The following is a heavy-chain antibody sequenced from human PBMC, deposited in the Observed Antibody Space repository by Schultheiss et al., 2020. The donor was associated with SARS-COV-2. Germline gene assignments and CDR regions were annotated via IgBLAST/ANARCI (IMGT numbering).Heavy chain of an antibody. CDR2: ISYDGSNK. J-gene: IGHJ6*02. CDR1: GFTFSSYA. CDR3: ARAMAQNYYYYYGMDV. Sequence: GGSLRLSCAASGFTFSSYAMHWVRQAPGKGLEWVAVISYDGSNKYYADSVKGRFTISRDNSKNTLYLQMNSLRAEDTAVYYCARAMAQNYYYYYGMDVWGQGTTVTVSS. V-gene: IGHV3-30*01. D-gene: IGHD3-10*01.